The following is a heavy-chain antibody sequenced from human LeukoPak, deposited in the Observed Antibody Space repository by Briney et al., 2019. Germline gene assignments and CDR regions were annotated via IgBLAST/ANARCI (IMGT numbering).Heavy chain of an antibody. J-gene: IGHJ4*02. V-gene: IGHV4-59*01. D-gene: IGHD3-3*01. CDR1: GGSISSYY. CDR2: IYYSGST. CDR3: ASYDFWSGYCFDY. Sequence: SETPSLTCTVSGGSISSYYWSWIRQPPGKGLEWIGYIYYSGSTNYNPSLKSRVTISVDTSKNQFSLKLSSVTAADTAVYYCASYDFWSGYCFDYWGQGTLVTVSS.